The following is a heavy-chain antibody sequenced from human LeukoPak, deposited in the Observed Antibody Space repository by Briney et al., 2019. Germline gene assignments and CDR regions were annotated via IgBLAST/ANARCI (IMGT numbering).Heavy chain of an antibody. J-gene: IGHJ2*01. CDR2: IYYSVNT. CDR3: ARRVYSGSYNWYFDL. CDR1: DDSTSNDS. D-gene: IGHD1-26*01. V-gene: IGHV4-59*08. Sequence: SQTLSLTCTVSDDSTSNDSCGWIRHPPGRGLEWIGSIYYSVNTYYNPSLKSRVTISVDTSKSQFSLRLNSVTAADTAVYYCARRVYSGSYNWYFDLWGRGTLVTVSS.